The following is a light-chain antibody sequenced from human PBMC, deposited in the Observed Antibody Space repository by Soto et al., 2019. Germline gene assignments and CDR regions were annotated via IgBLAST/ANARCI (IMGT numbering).Light chain of an antibody. J-gene: IGLJ1*01. Sequence: QSALTQPRSVSGSPGQSVTISCTGTSSDVGGYNFVSWYQQHPGKAPKLMIYDVTKRPSGVPDRFSGSKSGNTASLTISGLQAEDEADNYCCSYAGRYTWVFGTGTKLTVL. CDR2: DVT. V-gene: IGLV2-11*01. CDR1: SSDVGGYNF. CDR3: CSYAGRYTWV.